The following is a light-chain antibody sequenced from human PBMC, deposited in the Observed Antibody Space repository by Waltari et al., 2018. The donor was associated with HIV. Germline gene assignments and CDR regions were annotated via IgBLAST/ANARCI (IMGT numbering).Light chain of an antibody. J-gene: IGLJ1*01. CDR2: DVS. CDR3: SSYTSSSPYA. Sequence: QSALTQPASVSGSPGQSITISCTGTSSDVGGYNYVSRYQQHPGKAPKLMIYDVSNRPSGVTNAFSGSNAGNTASLTISGLQAEDEADYYCSSYTSSSPYAFGTGTKVTVL. V-gene: IGLV2-14*03. CDR1: SSDVGGYNY.